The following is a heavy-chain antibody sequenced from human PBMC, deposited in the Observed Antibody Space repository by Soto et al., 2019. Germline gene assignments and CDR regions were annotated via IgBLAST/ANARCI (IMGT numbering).Heavy chain of an antibody. Sequence: SETLSLTCTVSGGSISSGGYYWSWIRQHPGKGLEWIGYIYYSGSTYYNPSLKSRVTISVDTSKNQFSLKLSSVTAADTAVYYCARGVVVTSLAKKNWFDPWGQGTLVTVSS. CDR1: GGSISSGGYY. V-gene: IGHV4-31*03. CDR2: IYYSGST. J-gene: IGHJ5*02. D-gene: IGHD2-21*02. CDR3: ARGVVVTSLAKKNWFDP.